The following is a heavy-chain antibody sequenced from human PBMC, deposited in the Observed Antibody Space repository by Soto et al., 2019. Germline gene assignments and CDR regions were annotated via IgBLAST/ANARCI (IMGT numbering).Heavy chain of an antibody. J-gene: IGHJ4*02. CDR3: ASPEYSSSYGLDY. CDR2: IIPILGIA. Sequence: ASVKVSCKASGGTFSSYTISWVRQAPGQGLEWMGRIIPILGIANYAQKFQGRVTITADKSTSTAYMELSSLRSEDTAVYYCASPEYSSSYGLDYWGQGTLVTVSS. V-gene: IGHV1-69*02. CDR1: GGTFSSYT. D-gene: IGHD6-6*01.